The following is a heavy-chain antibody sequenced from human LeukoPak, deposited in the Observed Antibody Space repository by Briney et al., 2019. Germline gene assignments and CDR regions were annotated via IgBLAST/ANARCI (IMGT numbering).Heavy chain of an antibody. V-gene: IGHV1-46*01. CDR1: GYTFTTYH. CDR3: ARADSADYYDSGGSIDY. D-gene: IGHD3-22*01. J-gene: IGHJ4*02. CDR2: INPSGGNT. Sequence: ASVKVSCKASGYTFTTYHIHWVRQAPGQGLEWMGIINPSGGNTNYAQKFQGRATMTTDTSTTTIYMELSSLRSEDMAVYYCARADSADYYDSGGSIDYWGQGTLVTVSS.